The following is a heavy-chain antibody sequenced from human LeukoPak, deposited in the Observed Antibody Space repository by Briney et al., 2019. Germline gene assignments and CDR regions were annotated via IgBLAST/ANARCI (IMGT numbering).Heavy chain of an antibody. Sequence: ASVKVSCKASGYTFTSYGISRVRQAPGQGLEWMGWISGHNGNRNYAQKLQGRVTMTTDTSTSTAYMEVRSLRSDDTAVYYCARHCSSTSCYWDYFDYWGQGTLVTVSS. CDR1: GYTFTSYG. CDR3: ARHCSSTSCYWDYFDY. CDR2: ISGHNGNR. D-gene: IGHD2-2*01. V-gene: IGHV1-18*01. J-gene: IGHJ4*02.